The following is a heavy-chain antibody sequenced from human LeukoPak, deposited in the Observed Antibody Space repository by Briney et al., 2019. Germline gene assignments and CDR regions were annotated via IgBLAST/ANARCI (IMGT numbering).Heavy chain of an antibody. CDR3: AKDIAAAGYDAFDI. V-gene: IGHV3-9*01. D-gene: IGHD6-13*01. CDR1: GFTFDDYA. CDR2: ISWNSGSI. J-gene: IGHJ3*02. Sequence: GRSLRLSCAASGFTFDDYATHWVRQAPGKGLEWVSGISWNSGSIGYADSVKGRFTISRDNAKNSLYLQMNSLRAEDTALYYCAKDIAAAGYDAFDIWGQGTMVTVSS.